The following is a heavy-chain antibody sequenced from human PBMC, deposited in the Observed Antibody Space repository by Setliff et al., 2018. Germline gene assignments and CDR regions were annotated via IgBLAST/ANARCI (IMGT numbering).Heavy chain of an antibody. V-gene: IGHV4-34*01. CDR3: ARGKNGSRQLVVLGWFDP. CDR1: GGSFSGYY. J-gene: IGHJ5*02. D-gene: IGHD3-22*01. CDR2: INHSGST. Sequence: SETLSLTCAVFGGSFSGYYWSWIRQPPGKGLEWIGEINHSGSTNYNPSLKSRVTISVDTSKNQFSLKLSSVTAADTAVYYCARGKNGSRQLVVLGWFDPWGQGTLVTVSS.